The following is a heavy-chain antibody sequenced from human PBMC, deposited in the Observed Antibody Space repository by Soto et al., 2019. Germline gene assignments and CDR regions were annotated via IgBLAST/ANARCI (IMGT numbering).Heavy chain of an antibody. V-gene: IGHV4-59*01. J-gene: IGHJ4*02. Sequence: PSETLSLTCTVSGVSISSYYWSWIRQPPGKGLEWIGYIYYSGSTNYNPSLKSRVTISVDTSKNQFSLKLSSVTAADTAVYYCARVMRDGGSYALFDYWGQGTLVTVSS. CDR1: GVSISSYY. D-gene: IGHD1-26*01. CDR3: ARVMRDGGSYALFDY. CDR2: IYYSGST.